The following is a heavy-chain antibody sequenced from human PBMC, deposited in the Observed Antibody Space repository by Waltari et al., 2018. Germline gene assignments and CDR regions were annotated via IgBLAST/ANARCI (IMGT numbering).Heavy chain of an antibody. J-gene: IGHJ5*02. CDR1: GFTFSSYW. CDR3: ASQTRITIFGVVT. D-gene: IGHD3-3*01. Sequence: EVQLVESGGGLVQPGGSRRLSCAASGFTFSSYWMHCVRQAPGKGLVWVSRINTDGSSTSYADSVKGRFTISRDNAKNTLYLQMNSLRAEDTAVYYCASQTRITIFGVVTWGQGTLVTVSS. V-gene: IGHV3-74*01. CDR2: INTDGSST.